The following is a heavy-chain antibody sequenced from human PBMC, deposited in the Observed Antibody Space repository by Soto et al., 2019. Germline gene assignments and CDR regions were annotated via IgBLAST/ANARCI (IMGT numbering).Heavy chain of an antibody. CDR2: INAGNGNT. J-gene: IGHJ4*02. V-gene: IGHV1-3*01. D-gene: IGHD3-22*01. CDR3: ARNYLTYYYDSSGPDY. CDR1: GYTFTSYA. Sequence: GASVKVSCKASGYTFTSYAMHWVRQAPGQRLEWMGWINAGNGNTKYSQKFQGRVTINRDTSASTAYMELSSLRSEDTAVYYFARNYLTYYYDSSGPDYWGQGTLVTV.